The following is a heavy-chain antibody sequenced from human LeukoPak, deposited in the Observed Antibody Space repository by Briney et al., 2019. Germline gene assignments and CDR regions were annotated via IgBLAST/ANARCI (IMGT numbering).Heavy chain of an antibody. V-gene: IGHV3-21*01. CDR3: ARAAGYCSSTSCQAYYYYMDV. Sequence: RPGGSLRLSCPASGFTFSNYNMNWVRQAPGKGLEWVSSISSSSRYIYYADSVKGRFTISRDNAKNSLYLQMNSLRAEDTAVYYCARAAGYCSSTSCQAYYYYMDVWGRGTTVTVSS. CDR1: GFTFSNYN. CDR2: ISSSSRYI. J-gene: IGHJ6*03. D-gene: IGHD2-2*01.